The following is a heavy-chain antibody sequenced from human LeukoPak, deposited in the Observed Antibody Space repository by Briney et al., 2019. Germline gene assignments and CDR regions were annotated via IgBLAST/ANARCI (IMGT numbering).Heavy chain of an antibody. CDR1: GFTFSSYN. V-gene: IGHV3-21*01. CDR2: ITSTGSYT. J-gene: IGHJ6*03. D-gene: IGHD3-10*01. CDR3: ARDGVSMVRGVRVLDYYNYYMDV. Sequence: GGSLRLSCAASGFTFSSYNMNWVRQAPGKGLEWVSSITSTGSYTFYADSVKGRFTISRDNAKNSLYLQMNSLRAEDTAIYYCARDGVSMVRGVRVLDYYNYYMDVWGKGTTVTISS.